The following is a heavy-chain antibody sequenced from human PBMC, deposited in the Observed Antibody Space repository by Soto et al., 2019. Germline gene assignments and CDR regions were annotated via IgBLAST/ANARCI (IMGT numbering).Heavy chain of an antibody. J-gene: IGHJ6*02. CDR3: ARVTMVRGVPAYYYYGMDV. CDR2: ISAYNGNT. V-gene: IGHV1-18*01. Sequence: QVQLVQSGAEVKKPGASVKVSCKASGYTFTSYGISWVRQAPGQGLEWMGWISAYNGNTNYAQKLQGRVTMTTDTSTSRAFXELRSLRSDDTAVYYCARVTMVRGVPAYYYYGMDVWGQGTTVTVSS. D-gene: IGHD3-10*01. CDR1: GYTFTSYG.